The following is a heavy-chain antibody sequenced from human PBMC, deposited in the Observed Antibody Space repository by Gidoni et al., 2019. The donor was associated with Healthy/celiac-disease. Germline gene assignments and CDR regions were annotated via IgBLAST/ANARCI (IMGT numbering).Heavy chain of an antibody. V-gene: IGHV4-59*01. CDR3: ARGRLTMVRGALDY. CDR1: GGSISSYY. Sequence: QVQLQESGPGLVKPSETLSLTCTVSGGSISSYYWSWIRQPPGKGLEWIGYIYYSGSTNYNPSLKSRVTISVDTSKNQFSLKLSSVTAADTAVYYCARGRLTMVRGALDYWGQGTLVTVSS. D-gene: IGHD3-10*01. J-gene: IGHJ4*02. CDR2: IYYSGST.